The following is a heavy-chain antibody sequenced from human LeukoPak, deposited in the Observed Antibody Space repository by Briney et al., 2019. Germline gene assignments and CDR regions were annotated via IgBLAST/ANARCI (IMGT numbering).Heavy chain of an antibody. D-gene: IGHD5-12*01. V-gene: IGHV3-43*02. CDR2: ISGDGGST. Sequence: GGSLRLSCAASGFTFSSYWMHWVRQAPGKGLEWVSLISGDGGSTYYADSVKGRFTISRDNSKNSLYLQMNSLRTEDTALYYCAKGSRRGSLLYAFDIWGQGTMVTVSS. CDR3: AKGSRRGSLLYAFDI. J-gene: IGHJ3*02. CDR1: GFTFSSYW.